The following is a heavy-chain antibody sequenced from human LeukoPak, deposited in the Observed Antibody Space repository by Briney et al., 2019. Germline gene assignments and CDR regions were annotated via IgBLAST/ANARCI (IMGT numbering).Heavy chain of an antibody. D-gene: IGHD6-19*01. V-gene: IGHV3-74*01. Sequence: GGPLRLSCAASGFTFSSCWMHWVRQAPGKGLVWVSRINSDGSSTSYADSVKGRFTISRDNAKNTLYLQMNSLRAEDTAVYYCARGGSGWYVGGSFDYWGQGTLVTVSS. CDR3: ARGGSGWYVGGSFDY. CDR2: INSDGSST. CDR1: GFTFSSCW. J-gene: IGHJ4*02.